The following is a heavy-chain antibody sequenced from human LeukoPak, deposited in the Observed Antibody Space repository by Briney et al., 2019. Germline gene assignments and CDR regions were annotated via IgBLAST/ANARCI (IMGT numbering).Heavy chain of an antibody. CDR3: AKEGYGDYPSGAFDY. CDR1: GFTFSSYW. V-gene: IGHV3-74*01. Sequence: GGSLRLSCAASGFTFSSYWMHWVRQAPGKGLVWVSRINSDGSSTSYADSVKGRFTISRDNAKNTLYLQMNSLRAEGTAVYYCAKEGYGDYPSGAFDYWGQGTLVTVSS. D-gene: IGHD4-17*01. J-gene: IGHJ4*02. CDR2: INSDGSST.